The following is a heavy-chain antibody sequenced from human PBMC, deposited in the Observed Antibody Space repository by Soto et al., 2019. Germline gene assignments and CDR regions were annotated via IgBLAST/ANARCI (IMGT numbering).Heavy chain of an antibody. V-gene: IGHV4-4*02. CDR3: ARENDFWSGPNGLAV. D-gene: IGHD3-3*01. Sequence: TLSVTYAVACESSSSSSGWRRVRQPPGKGLEWIGEIYHSGNTKYNPALKSRVTISVYKSKNQFSLKLNSVTAADTAVYYCARENDFWSGPNGLAVRRKRTTVTVFS. CDR1: CESSSSSSG. J-gene: IGHJ6*01. CDR2: IYHSGNT.